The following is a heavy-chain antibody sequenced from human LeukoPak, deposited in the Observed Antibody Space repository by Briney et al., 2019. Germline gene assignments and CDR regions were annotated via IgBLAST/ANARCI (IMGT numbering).Heavy chain of an antibody. V-gene: IGHV3-30*04. D-gene: IGHD3-10*01. CDR1: GFTFSSNA. Sequence: PGRSLRLSCAASGFTFSSNAMHWVRQAPGKGLEWVAVISYDGSNKYYADSVKGRFTISRDNSKNTLYLQMNSLRAEDTAVYYCARDWVLWFGESYYFDYWGQGTLVTVSS. J-gene: IGHJ4*02. CDR2: ISYDGSNK. CDR3: ARDWVLWFGESYYFDY.